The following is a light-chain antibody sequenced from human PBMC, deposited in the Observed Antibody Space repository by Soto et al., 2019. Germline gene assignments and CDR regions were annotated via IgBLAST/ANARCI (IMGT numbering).Light chain of an antibody. CDR3: VSYTASHPPRV. Sequence: QSALTQPASVSGSPGQSITISCTGTSSDIGAYNYVSWYQQHPGKAPKLMIFEVSHRPSGVSNRLSGSKSGNTASLTISGLQAEDEAEYSCVSYTASHPPRVFGGGTKLTVL. CDR1: SSDIGAYNY. CDR2: EVS. V-gene: IGLV2-14*01. J-gene: IGLJ3*02.